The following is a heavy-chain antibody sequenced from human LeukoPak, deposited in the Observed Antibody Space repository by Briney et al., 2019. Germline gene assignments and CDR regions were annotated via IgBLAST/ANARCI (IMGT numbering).Heavy chain of an antibody. D-gene: IGHD2-2*01. CDR1: GFAFSTYA. CDR3: ASQDPVVVPAASHYFDY. V-gene: IGHV3-48*03. CDR2: ISRTGDTI. Sequence: GGSLRLSCAASGFAFSTYAMNWVRQAPGKGLEWISYISRTGDTIYYADSVKGRFTISRDNAKNSLYLQMNSLRVEDTAVYYCASQDPVVVPAASHYFDYWGQGTLVTVSS. J-gene: IGHJ4*02.